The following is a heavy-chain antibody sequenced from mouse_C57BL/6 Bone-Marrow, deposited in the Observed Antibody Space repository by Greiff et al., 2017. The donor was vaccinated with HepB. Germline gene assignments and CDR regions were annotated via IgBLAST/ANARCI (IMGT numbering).Heavy chain of an antibody. D-gene: IGHD1-1*01. CDR3: ARHGYGSSYDYYAMDY. CDR2: FYPGSGSI. J-gene: IGHJ4*01. Sequence: VKLVESGAELVKPGASVKLSCKASGYTFTEYTIHWVKQRSGQGLEWIGWFYPGSGSIKYNEKFKDKATLTADKSSSTVYMELSRLTSEDSAVYFCARHGYGSSYDYYAMDYWGQGTSVTVSS. CDR1: GYTFTEYT. V-gene: IGHV1-62-2*01.